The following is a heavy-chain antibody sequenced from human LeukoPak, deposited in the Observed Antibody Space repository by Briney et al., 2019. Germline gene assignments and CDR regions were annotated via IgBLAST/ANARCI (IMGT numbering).Heavy chain of an antibody. D-gene: IGHD4-17*01. V-gene: IGHV3-23*01. CDR3: ARVYYGDYGYFDY. J-gene: IGHJ4*02. Sequence: ETLSLTCAVSGGSISSNSYYWGWIRQPPGKGLEWVSAISGSGGSTYYADSVKGRFTISRDNSKNTLYLQMNSLRAEDTAVYYCARVYYGDYGYFDYWGQGTLVTVSS. CDR2: ISGSGGST. CDR1: GGSISSNSYY.